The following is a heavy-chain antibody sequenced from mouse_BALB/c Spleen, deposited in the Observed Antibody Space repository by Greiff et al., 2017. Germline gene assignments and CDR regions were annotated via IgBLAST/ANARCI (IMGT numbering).Heavy chain of an antibody. CDR1: GFTFSSYA. D-gene: IGHD2-3*01. V-gene: IGHV5-6-5*01. CDR3: ARGAMITYAMDY. CDR2: ISSGGST. J-gene: IGHJ4*01. Sequence: EVQGVESGGGLVKPGGSLKLSCAASGFTFSSYAMSWVRQTPEKRLEWVVSISSGGSTYYPDSVKGRFTISRDNARNILYLQMSSLRSEDTAMYFCARGAMITYAMDYRGQGTSVTVSS.